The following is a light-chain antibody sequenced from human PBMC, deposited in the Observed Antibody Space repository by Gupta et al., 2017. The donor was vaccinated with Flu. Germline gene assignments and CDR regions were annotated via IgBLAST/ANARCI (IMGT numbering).Light chain of an antibody. Sequence: SYELTQPPSVSVSPGQTASITCSGHNLGQQYACWYQQKPGQSPVVVIYQDDKRPSGIPERFSGSNSGNTATLTVSGAQTMDEADYYCQAWDSNTAEVFGGGTKLTVL. CDR3: QAWDSNTAEV. CDR1: NLGQQY. V-gene: IGLV3-1*01. J-gene: IGLJ2*01. CDR2: QDD.